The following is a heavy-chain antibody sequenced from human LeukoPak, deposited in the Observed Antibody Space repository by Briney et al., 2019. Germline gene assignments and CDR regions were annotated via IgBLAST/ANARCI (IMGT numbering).Heavy chain of an antibody. Sequence: SETLSLTCTVSGGSIITYYWSWIRQPPGKGLEWIGYIYYSGSTNYNPSLKSRVTISVDTSKNQFSLKLSSVTAADTAVYYCARLSFYSSSWLDYWGQGTLVTVSS. J-gene: IGHJ4*02. CDR1: GGSIITYY. V-gene: IGHV4-59*08. D-gene: IGHD6-13*01. CDR2: IYYSGST. CDR3: ARLSFYSSSWLDY.